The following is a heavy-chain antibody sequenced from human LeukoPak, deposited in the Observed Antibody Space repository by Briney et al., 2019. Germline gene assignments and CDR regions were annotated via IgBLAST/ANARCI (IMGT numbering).Heavy chain of an antibody. CDR1: GFTFSDCY. CDR3: ARSSYSSSSYFDY. J-gene: IGHJ4*02. CDR2: ISSSGSSI. D-gene: IGHD6-6*01. Sequence: GGSLRLSCAASGFTFSDCYMTWIRQAPGKGLEWVSYISSSGSSIYYADSLKGRFTISRDNAKNSLYLQMTSLRAEDTAVYYCARSSYSSSSYFDYWGQGTLVTVSS. V-gene: IGHV3-11*01.